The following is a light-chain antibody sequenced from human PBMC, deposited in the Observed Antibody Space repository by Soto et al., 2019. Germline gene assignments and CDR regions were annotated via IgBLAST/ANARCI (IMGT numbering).Light chain of an antibody. V-gene: IGLV2-8*01. CDR3: SSYAGRNNLV. CDR2: EVS. Sequence: QSVLTQPPSASGSPGQSVTISCTGTSSDVGGYNYVSWYQQYPGKAPKVMIYEVSKRPSWVPDRFSGSKSGNTASLTVSGLQAEDEADYYCSSYAGRNNLVFGGGTKVTVL. CDR1: SSDVGGYNY. J-gene: IGLJ2*01.